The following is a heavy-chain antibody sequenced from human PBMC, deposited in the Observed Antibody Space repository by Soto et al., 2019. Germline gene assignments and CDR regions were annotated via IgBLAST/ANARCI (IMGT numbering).Heavy chain of an antibody. Sequence: SETLSLTCTVSGGSISSYYWSWIRQPPGKGLEWIGYIYYSGSTNYNPSLKSRVTISVDTSKNQFSLKLSSVTAADTAVYYCARHDFDDYGDKRFDYWGQGTLVTVSS. CDR3: ARHDFDDYGDKRFDY. CDR1: GGSISSYY. J-gene: IGHJ4*02. CDR2: IYYSGST. D-gene: IGHD4-17*01. V-gene: IGHV4-59*08.